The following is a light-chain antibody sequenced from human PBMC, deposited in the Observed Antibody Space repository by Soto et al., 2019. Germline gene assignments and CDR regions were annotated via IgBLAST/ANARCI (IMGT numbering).Light chain of an antibody. Sequence: EIVLTQSPASLSLSPGERATVSCRASQSVPRHLAWYQQRPGLPPRLPIYDASSRATGVPDRFSGSGSGTDFILTISSLEPEDFAVYYCQQSSNWPPEITFGQGTRLEIK. CDR1: QSVPRH. V-gene: IGKV3-11*01. CDR3: QQSSNWPPEIT. J-gene: IGKJ5*01. CDR2: DAS.